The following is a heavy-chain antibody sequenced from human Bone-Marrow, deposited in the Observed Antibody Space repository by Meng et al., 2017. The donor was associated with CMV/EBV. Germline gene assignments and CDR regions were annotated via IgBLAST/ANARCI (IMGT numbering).Heavy chain of an antibody. CDR2: TCYRSKWYN. J-gene: IGHJ6*02. V-gene: IGHV6-1*01. CDR1: GDSVSSNSAA. CDR3: ARDGWRSDYYGMDV. D-gene: IGHD6-19*01. Sequence: SQTPSLTCAIPGDSVSSNSAAWNWIRQSPSRGLEWLGRTCYRSKWYNDYAVSVKSRITINPDTSKNQFSLQLNSVTPEDTAVYYCARDGWRSDYYGMDVWGQGTTVTVSS.